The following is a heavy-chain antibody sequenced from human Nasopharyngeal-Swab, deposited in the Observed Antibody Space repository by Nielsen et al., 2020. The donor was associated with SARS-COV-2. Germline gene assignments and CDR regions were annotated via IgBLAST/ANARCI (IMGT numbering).Heavy chain of an antibody. J-gene: IGHJ4*02. V-gene: IGHV4-34*01. CDR3: ARGQGPRHYYDSSGYYYDVLGRGYYFDY. CDR2: INHSGST. D-gene: IGHD3-22*01. Sequence: WIRQPPGKGLGWIGEINHSGSTNYNPSLKSRVTISVDTSKNQFSLKPSSVTAADTAVYYCARGQGPRHYYDSSGYYYDVLGRGYYFDYWGQGTLVTVSS.